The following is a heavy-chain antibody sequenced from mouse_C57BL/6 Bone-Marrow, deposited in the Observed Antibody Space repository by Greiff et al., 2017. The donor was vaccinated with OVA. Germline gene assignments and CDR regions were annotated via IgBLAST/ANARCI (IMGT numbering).Heavy chain of an antibody. CDR2: IWGVGST. J-gene: IGHJ3*01. CDR1: GFSLTSYG. V-gene: IGHV2-6*01. D-gene: IGHD1-2*01. Sequence: VQLQESGPGLVAPSQSLSITCTVSGFSLTSYGVDWVRQSPGKGLEWLGVIWGVGSTNYNSALKSRLSISKDNSKSQVFLKMNSLQTDDTAMYYCASSRLRNWFAYWGQGTLVTVSA. CDR3: ASSRLRNWFAY.